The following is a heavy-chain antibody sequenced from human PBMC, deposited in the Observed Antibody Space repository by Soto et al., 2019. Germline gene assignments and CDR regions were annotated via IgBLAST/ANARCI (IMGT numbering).Heavy chain of an antibody. D-gene: IGHD6-19*01. CDR3: AKGAVAGSFAFDI. Sequence: EVQLVESGGGLVQPGRSLRLSCAASGFTFDDYAMHWVRQAPGKGLEWVSSVSWNSDKIGYADSVKGRFIISRDNAKNCLYLQVNSLKPEDTALYHCAKGAVAGSFAFDIWCQGTMVTVSS. CDR2: VSWNSDKI. V-gene: IGHV3-9*01. J-gene: IGHJ3*02. CDR1: GFTFDDYA.